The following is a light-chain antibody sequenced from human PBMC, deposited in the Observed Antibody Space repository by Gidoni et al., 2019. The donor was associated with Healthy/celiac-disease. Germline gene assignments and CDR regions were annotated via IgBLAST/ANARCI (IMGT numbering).Light chain of an antibody. J-gene: IGKJ2*01. V-gene: IGKV1-5*01. CDR2: DAS. CDR3: QQCNSYPYMYT. Sequence: DIQMTQSPSTLSASVGDRVTITCRASQSISSWLAWYQQKPGKAPKLLIYDASSLESGVPSRFSGSGSGTEFTLTISSLQPDDFATYYCQQCNSYPYMYTFGQGTKLEIK. CDR1: QSISSW.